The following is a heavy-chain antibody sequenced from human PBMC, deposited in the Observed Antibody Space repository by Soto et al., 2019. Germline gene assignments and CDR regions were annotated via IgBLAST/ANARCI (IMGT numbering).Heavy chain of an antibody. D-gene: IGHD6-19*01. CDR3: ARGIIVGGWYPYYFDY. CDR2: INAGNGNT. J-gene: IGHJ4*02. CDR1: GYAFIAYA. V-gene: IGHV1-3*01. Sequence: ASVKVSCKASGYAFIAYAMHWVRQAPGQRLEWMGWINAGNGNTKYSQKFQGRVSITRDTSASTAYMELSSLRSEDTAVYYCARGIIVGGWYPYYFDYWGQGTLVTVSS.